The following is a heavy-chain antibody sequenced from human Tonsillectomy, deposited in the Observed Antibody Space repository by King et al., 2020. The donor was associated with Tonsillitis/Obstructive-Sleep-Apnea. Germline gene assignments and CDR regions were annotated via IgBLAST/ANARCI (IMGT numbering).Heavy chain of an antibody. CDR1: GLTLGRDG. D-gene: IGHD6-19*01. V-gene: IGHV3-7*02. J-gene: IGHJ4*02. CDR2: IKQDGSRK. CDR3: VGWRSSDFDY. Sequence: DVQLVESGGGLVQPGGSLRLSCAASGLTLGRDGMCWVRQAPGKGLEWVASIKQDGSRKYYVDSVKGRFTISRDNAKNTLYLQMNSLRAEDTAVYYCVGWRSSDFDYWGQGTLVTVSS.